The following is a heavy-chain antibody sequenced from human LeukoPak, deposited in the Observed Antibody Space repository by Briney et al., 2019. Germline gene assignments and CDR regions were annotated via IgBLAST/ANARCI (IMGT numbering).Heavy chain of an antibody. Sequence: PGGSLRLSCAASGFPFSDYYMSWIRQAPGKGLEWVSYISSASSYTNYADSVKGRFTISRDKAKNSPYLQMNSLRGEDTAVYYCARVISAVGPSGAFGIWGQGTMVTVSS. J-gene: IGHJ3*02. CDR3: ARVISAVGPSGAFGI. CDR2: ISSASSYT. D-gene: IGHD1-26*01. CDR1: GFPFSDYY. V-gene: IGHV3-11*06.